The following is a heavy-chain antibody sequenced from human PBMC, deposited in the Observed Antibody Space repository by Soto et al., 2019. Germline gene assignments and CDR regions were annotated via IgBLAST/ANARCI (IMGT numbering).Heavy chain of an antibody. V-gene: IGHV3-15*07. CDR2: IKSKTDGGTT. J-gene: IGHJ2*01. Sequence: EVQLVESGGGLVKPGGSLRLSCAASGFTFSNAWMNWVRQAPGKGLEWVGRIKSKTDGGTTDYAAPVKGRFTISRDDSKNTLYLQMNSLKTEDTAVYYCTTAVLAVVNWYFDLWGRGTLVTVSS. CDR3: TTAVLAVVNWYFDL. D-gene: IGHD2-15*01. CDR1: GFTFSNAW.